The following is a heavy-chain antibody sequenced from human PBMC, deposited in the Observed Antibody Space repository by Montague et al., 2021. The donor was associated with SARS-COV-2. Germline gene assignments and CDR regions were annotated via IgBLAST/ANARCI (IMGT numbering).Heavy chain of an antibody. V-gene: IGHV4-4*07. CDR2: IYTSGST. D-gene: IGHD2-2*01. CDR3: AREPLERGHQLLWEVYYYYGMDV. J-gene: IGHJ6*02. Sequence: SETLSLTCTVSGGSISSYYWSWIRQPAGKGLEWIGRIYTSGSTNYNPPLKSRVTMSVDTSKNQFSLKLSSVTAADTAVYYCAREPLERGHQLLWEVYYYYGMDVWGQGTTVTVSS. CDR1: GGSISSYY.